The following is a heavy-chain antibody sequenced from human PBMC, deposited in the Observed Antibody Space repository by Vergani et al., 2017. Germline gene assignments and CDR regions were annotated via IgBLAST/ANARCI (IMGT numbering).Heavy chain of an antibody. Sequence: EVQLVESGGGLIQPGGSLGLSCAASGFTVSSTYMSWVRQAPGKGLEWVSLIYSGGTTFYANSVKGRFTISRDNSKNTLYLQMNSLRAEDTAVYYCARDGHTSGYPDYWGQGTLVTVSS. CDR3: ARDGHTSGYPDY. CDR1: GFTVSSTY. D-gene: IGHD3-22*01. CDR2: IYSGGTT. V-gene: IGHV3-53*01. J-gene: IGHJ4*02.